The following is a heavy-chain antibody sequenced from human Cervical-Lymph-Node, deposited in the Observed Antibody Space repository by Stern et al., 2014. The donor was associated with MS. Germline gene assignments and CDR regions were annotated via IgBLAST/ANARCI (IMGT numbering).Heavy chain of an antibody. D-gene: IGHD2-21*01. CDR1: GFTFSSYV. CDR3: AKEGAVLVKSYGLDV. CDR2: ISFDGTNE. J-gene: IGHJ6*02. Sequence: VQLVESGGGVVQPGKSLRLSCAAAGFTFSSYVMYWVRQAPGKGLEWVAVISFDGTNESYADPVKGRFTISRDNSKNTLFLQMNSLRAEDTAVYYCAKEGAVLVKSYGLDVWGQGTTVTVS. V-gene: IGHV3-30*18.